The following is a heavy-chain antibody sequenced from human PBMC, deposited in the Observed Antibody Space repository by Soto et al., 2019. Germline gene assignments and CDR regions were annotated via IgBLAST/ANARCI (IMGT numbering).Heavy chain of an antibody. CDR1: GFSFSDHA. CDR2: ISYDGGNE. D-gene: IGHD1-26*01. V-gene: IGHV3-30*18. CDR3: AKDRYSGTYPTDFDY. J-gene: IGHJ4*02. Sequence: GGSLRLSCAASGFSFSDHAMHWVRRAPGKGLEWVALISYDGGNEKYTESVKDRFTISRDDSHNVAYLQMSSLRTEDTAMYYCAKDRYSGTYPTDFDYWGQGSLATVSS.